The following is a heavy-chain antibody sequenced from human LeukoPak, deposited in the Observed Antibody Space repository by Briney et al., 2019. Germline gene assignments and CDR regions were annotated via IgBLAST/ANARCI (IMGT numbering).Heavy chain of an antibody. CDR3: ARHSAVIGRLFYWYFDL. V-gene: IGHV5-51*01. J-gene: IGHJ2*01. Sequence: GESLKISCKGSGYSFTSYWIGWVRQMPGKGLVWMGIIYPGDSDTRYSPSFQGQVTISVDKSISTAYLQWSSLKASDTAMYYCARHSAVIGRLFYWYFDLWGRGTLVTVSS. D-gene: IGHD6-19*01. CDR2: IYPGDSDT. CDR1: GYSFTSYW.